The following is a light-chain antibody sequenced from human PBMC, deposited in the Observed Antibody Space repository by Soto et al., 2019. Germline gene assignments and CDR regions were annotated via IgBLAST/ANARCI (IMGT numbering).Light chain of an antibody. CDR1: QSIRKY. V-gene: IGKV1-33*01. Sequence: DIQMTQSPSSLSASVGDRVIITCRASQSIRKYLNWYQHKPGKAPTLLIYAASTLQSGVPSRFSGSGSGTDFTFTISSLQPEDIATYYCQQCDTPPCTFGQGTRLEIK. CDR3: QQCDTPPCT. J-gene: IGKJ2*02. CDR2: AAS.